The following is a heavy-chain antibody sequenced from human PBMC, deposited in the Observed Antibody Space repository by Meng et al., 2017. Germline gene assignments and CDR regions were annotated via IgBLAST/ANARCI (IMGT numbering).Heavy chain of an antibody. J-gene: IGHJ4*02. V-gene: IGHV3-33*01. D-gene: IGHD2-21*01. Sequence: GRLWGSGGGGVQPGRSLGLSCAASGFTFSTSGMHWVRQTPGKGLEWVAVIWYDGSKEYYADSLKGRFTISRDNSKNTLYLQMNSLRPEDTAVYYCARDPGGDYYGGFDYWGQGTLVTVSS. CDR3: ARDPGGDYYGGFDY. CDR2: IWYDGSKE. CDR1: GFTFSTSG.